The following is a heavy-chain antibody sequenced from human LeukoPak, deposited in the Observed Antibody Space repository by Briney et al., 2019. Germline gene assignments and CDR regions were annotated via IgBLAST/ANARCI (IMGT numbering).Heavy chain of an antibody. CDR2: ISAYNGNT. V-gene: IGHV1-18*01. Sequence: ASVKVSCKASGYTFTSYGISWVRQAPGQGLEWMGWISAYNGNTNYAQKLQGRVTMTTDTSTSTAYMELRSLRSEDTAVYYCARDNSVGDIAWWFDPWGQGTLVTVSS. CDR1: GYTFTSYG. CDR3: ARDNSVGDIAWWFDP. J-gene: IGHJ5*02. D-gene: IGHD3-16*02.